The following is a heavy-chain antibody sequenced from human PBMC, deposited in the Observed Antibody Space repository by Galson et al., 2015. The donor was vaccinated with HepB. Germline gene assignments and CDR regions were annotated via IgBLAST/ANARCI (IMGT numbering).Heavy chain of an antibody. J-gene: IGHJ4*02. V-gene: IGHV3-30*02. D-gene: IGHD3-10*01. CDR1: GFTFSSYG. CDR3: AKDRMVRGVKSLDY. Sequence: SLRLSCAASGFTFSSYGMNWVRQAPGKGLEWVAFIRYDGSNKYYADSVKGRFTISRDNSNNTLYLQMNSLRAEDTAVYYCAKDRMVRGVKSLDYWGQGTLVTVSS. CDR2: IRYDGSNK.